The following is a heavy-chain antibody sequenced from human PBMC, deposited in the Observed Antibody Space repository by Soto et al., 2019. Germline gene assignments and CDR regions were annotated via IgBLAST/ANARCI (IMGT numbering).Heavy chain of an antibody. CDR1: GGSISSSSYF. J-gene: IGHJ4*02. D-gene: IGHD6-19*01. V-gene: IGHV4-39*01. Sequence: SETLSLTCTVSGGSISSSSYFWGWIRQPPGKGLEWIGSIYYSGSTYYNPSLKSRVTVSVDTSKNQFSLKLSSVTADDTAVYYCVRGPWLVGDVTSFDYWGQGTLVTVSS. CDR2: IYYSGST. CDR3: VRGPWLVGDVTSFDY.